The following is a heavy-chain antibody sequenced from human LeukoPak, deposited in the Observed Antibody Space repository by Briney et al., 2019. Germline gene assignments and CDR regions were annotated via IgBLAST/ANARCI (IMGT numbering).Heavy chain of an antibody. CDR1: GFTFSSYE. CDR2: ISSSGSTV. J-gene: IGHJ5*01. V-gene: IGHV3-48*03. Sequence: PGGSLRLSCAASGFTFSSYEMNWVRQAPGKGLEGVSYISSSGSTVYYADSVKGRFTISRDNAKSSLYLQMNSLRAEDTAVYYCARDSLDDYSSNWYDYWGRGTLVTVSS. D-gene: IGHD6-13*01. CDR3: ARDSLDDYSSNWYDY.